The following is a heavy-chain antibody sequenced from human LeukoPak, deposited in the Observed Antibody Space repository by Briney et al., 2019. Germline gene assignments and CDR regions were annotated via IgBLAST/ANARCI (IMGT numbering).Heavy chain of an antibody. CDR2: IYHGGST. D-gene: IGHD3-22*01. J-gene: IGHJ4*02. V-gene: IGHV4-38-2*01. CDR3: ARQNYYYDSSGYPLNFDY. Sequence: KPSETLSLTCAVSGYSISSGYYWGWIRQPPGKGLEWIGSIYHGGSTYYNPSLKSRVTISVDTSKNQFSLKLSSVTAADTAVYYCARQNYYYDSSGYPLNFDYWGQGTLVTVSS. CDR1: GYSISSGYY.